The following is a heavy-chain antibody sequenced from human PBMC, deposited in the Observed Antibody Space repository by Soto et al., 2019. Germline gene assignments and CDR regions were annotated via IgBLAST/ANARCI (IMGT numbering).Heavy chain of an antibody. CDR2: IYWDDDK. D-gene: IGHD6-13*01. V-gene: IGHV2-5*02. CDR3: AHLTAAKGRFYYYYYGMDV. CDR1: GFSLSTSGVG. J-gene: IGHJ6*02. Sequence: QITLKESGPTLVKPTQTLTLTCTFSGFSLSTSGVGVGWIRQPPGKALEWPALIYWDDDKRYSPSLKSRLTITKDTSKNQVVLTMTNMDPVDTATYYCAHLTAAKGRFYYYYYGMDVWGQGTTVTVSS.